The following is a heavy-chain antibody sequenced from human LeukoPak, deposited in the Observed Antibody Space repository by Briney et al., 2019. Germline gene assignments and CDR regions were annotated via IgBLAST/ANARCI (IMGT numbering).Heavy chain of an antibody. V-gene: IGHV4-59*01. D-gene: IGHD2-15*01. CDR1: GAFTSNDH. Sequence: PSETLSLTCTASGAFTSNDHCSWLQQPPGKGLEWIGHIYYAGSMKYNPTLESRVTISVDTSSKQFSLKLTSVSAADSAVYYCVVLLAGGGGRGYWGQGTLVAVSS. J-gene: IGHJ4*02. CDR3: VVLLAGGGGRGY. CDR2: IYYAGSM.